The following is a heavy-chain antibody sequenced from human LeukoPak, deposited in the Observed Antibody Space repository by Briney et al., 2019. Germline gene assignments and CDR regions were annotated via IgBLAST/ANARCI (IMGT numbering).Heavy chain of an antibody. CDR2: IYYSGST. J-gene: IGHJ4*02. CDR1: GGSISSSSYY. V-gene: IGHV4-39*01. Sequence: SSETLSLTCTVSGGSISSSSYYWGWIRQPPGKGLEWIGSIYYSGSTYYNPSLKSRVTISVDTSKNQFSLKLSSVTAADTAVYYCATTVVTLGNFDYWGQGTLVTVSS. CDR3: ATTVVTLGNFDY. D-gene: IGHD4-23*01.